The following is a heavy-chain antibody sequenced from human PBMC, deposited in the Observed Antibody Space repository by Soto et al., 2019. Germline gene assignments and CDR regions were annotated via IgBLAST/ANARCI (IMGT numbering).Heavy chain of an antibody. J-gene: IGHJ5*02. Sequence: ASVKVSCKASRYAFDTYRINWVRQAPGQRPEWMGWISAYNGQTDYAHNFKGRVTMATDTSTNTAYMELRNLRSDDTAVYYCAREPHEFCNSYFFDPWGPGTLVTVSS. D-gene: IGHD3-3*01. CDR3: AREPHEFCNSYFFDP. CDR2: ISAYNGQT. CDR1: RYAFDTYR. V-gene: IGHV1-18*01.